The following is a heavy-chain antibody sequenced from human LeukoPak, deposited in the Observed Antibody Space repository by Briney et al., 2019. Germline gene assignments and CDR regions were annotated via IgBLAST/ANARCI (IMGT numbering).Heavy chain of an antibody. Sequence: ASVKVSCKASGYTFTSYHINWVRQATGQGLEWVGWMNPDNSDIGYAQKFQGRVTMTRNTSIGTAYMELSSLRSEDTAIYYCVRVPPGTTIYAYWGQGTLVTVSS. CDR3: VRVPPGTTIYAY. D-gene: IGHD1-14*01. CDR2: MNPDNSDI. V-gene: IGHV1-8*01. J-gene: IGHJ4*02. CDR1: GYTFTSYH.